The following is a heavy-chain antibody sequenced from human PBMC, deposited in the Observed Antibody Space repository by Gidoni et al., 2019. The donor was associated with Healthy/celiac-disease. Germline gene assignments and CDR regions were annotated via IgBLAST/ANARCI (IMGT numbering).Heavy chain of an antibody. J-gene: IGHJ4*02. CDR2: ISSSSSYI. V-gene: IGHV3-21*01. D-gene: IGHD6-19*01. Sequence: EVQLVESGGGLVKPGGSLRLSCAASGFTFSSYSMNWVRQAPGKGLAWVSSISSSSSYIYYADSVKGRFTISRDNAKNSLYLQMNSLRAEDTAVYYCARDGIAVGDYWGQGTLVTVSS. CDR1: GFTFSSYS. CDR3: ARDGIAVGDY.